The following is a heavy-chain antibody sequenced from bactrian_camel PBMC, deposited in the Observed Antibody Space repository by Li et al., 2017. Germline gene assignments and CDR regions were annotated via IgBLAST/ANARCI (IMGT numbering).Heavy chain of an antibody. J-gene: IGHJ6*01. D-gene: IGHD6*01. CDR3: TADPDSCETFAY. V-gene: IGHV3S53*01. CDR2: IDSDGST. Sequence: HVQLVESGGGSVNAGGSLTLSCAASGSGYISGTACMGWFRQAPGKEREGVGVIDSDGSTSYADSVKGRFTISKDNAKNSLYLQMTSLKPEDTAMYYCTADPDSCETFAYWGQGTQVTVS. CDR1: GSGYISGTAC.